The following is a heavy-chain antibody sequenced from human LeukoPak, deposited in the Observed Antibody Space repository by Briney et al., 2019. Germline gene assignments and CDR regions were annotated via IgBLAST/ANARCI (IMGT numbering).Heavy chain of an antibody. CDR3: ARTPLGGVRGVIPNYYYGMDV. D-gene: IGHD3-10*01. V-gene: IGHV1-2*04. Sequence: ASVKVSCKASGYTFTGYYMHWVRQAPGQGLEWMGWINPNSGGTNYAQKFQGWVTMTRDTSISTAYMELSRLRSDDTAVYYCARTPLGGVRGVIPNYYYGMDVWGQGTTVTVS. CDR2: INPNSGGT. CDR1: GYTFTGYY. J-gene: IGHJ6*02.